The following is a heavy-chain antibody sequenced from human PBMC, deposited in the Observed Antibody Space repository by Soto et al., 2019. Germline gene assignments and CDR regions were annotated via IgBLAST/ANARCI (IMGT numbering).Heavy chain of an antibody. CDR1: GFTVSSNY. D-gene: IGHD2-2*01. J-gene: IGHJ3*01. CDR2: IYSGGST. Sequence: EVQLVESGGGLVQPGGSLRLSCAASGFTVSSNYMSWVRQAPGKGLEWVSVIYSGGSTYYADSVKGRFTISRHNSKNMLYAQMNSLRAEDTAVYYWGSVGYFRNNSCDAPGNRGEYAFDFWGQGTMVTVSS. V-gene: IGHV3-53*04. CDR3: GSVGYFRNNSCDAPGNRGEYAFDF.